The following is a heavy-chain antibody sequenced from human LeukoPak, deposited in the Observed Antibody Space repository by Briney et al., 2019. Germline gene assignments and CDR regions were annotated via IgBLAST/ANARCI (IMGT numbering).Heavy chain of an antibody. CDR3: AKFGIAAAGTDFDY. J-gene: IGHJ4*02. CDR2: ISDDGSNK. Sequence: GGSLRLSCVASGFTFSSYAMHWVRQAPGKGLEWVAVISDDGSNKYYADSVKGRFTISRDNSKNTLYLQMNSLRAEDTAVYYCAKFGIAAAGTDFDYWGQGTLVTVSS. D-gene: IGHD6-13*01. CDR1: GFTFSSYA. V-gene: IGHV3-30*18.